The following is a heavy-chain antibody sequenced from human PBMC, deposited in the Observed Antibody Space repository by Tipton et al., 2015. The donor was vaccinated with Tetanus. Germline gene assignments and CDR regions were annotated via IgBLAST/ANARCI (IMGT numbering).Heavy chain of an antibody. J-gene: IGHJ6*02. CDR3: ARVQEQRIYFYGMDV. D-gene: IGHD6-25*01. CDR1: GYTFTAYG. CDR2: LNPKTGST. V-gene: IGHV1-8*01. Sequence: QLVQSGAEVKNPGASVKVSCKASGYTFTAYGLNWVRQAAGRGFEWMGWLNPKTGSTAYAQKFQGRVSVTTDRSASTAYMDLRRLRPDDTAVYYCARVQEQRIYFYGMDVWGQGTTVTVSS.